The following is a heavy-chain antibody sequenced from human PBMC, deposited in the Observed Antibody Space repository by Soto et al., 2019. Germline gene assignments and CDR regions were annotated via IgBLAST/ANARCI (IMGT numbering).Heavy chain of an antibody. D-gene: IGHD6-13*01. CDR3: ARQRYSSPLYYYYDGMDG. J-gene: IGHJ6*02. CDR2: IYPGDSDT. V-gene: IGHV5-51*01. Sequence: GESLKLSCKGSGYSFTSYWNGWVRQMPGKGLEGMGIIYPGDSDTRYSPAFQGQSTPSADTSVSTACRQGSSLKASDPSMYYCARQRYSSPLYYYYDGMDGGGQGSTVTAS. CDR1: GYSFTSYW.